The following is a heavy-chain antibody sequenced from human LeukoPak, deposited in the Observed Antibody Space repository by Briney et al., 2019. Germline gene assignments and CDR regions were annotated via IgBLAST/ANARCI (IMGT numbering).Heavy chain of an antibody. CDR3: ARTGGRITMIGDI. CDR2: ISSSSSYI. CDR1: GFTSSR. Sequence: GGSLRLSCAAPGFTSSRMNWVRQAPGKGLEWVSSISSSSSYIYYADSVKGRFTISRDNAKNSLYLEMNNLRAEDTAVYYCARTGGRITMIGDIWGQGTMVTVSS. V-gene: IGHV3-21*04. D-gene: IGHD3-10*02. J-gene: IGHJ3*02.